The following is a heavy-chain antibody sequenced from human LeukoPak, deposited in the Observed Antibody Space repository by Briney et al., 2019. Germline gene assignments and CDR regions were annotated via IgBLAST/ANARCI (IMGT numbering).Heavy chain of an antibody. CDR2: VATGGTGP. D-gene: IGHD4-23*01. V-gene: IGHV3-74*01. CDR3: ARDMGPYGGSPGAS. Sequence: GASLRLSCAASAFTFSGYWMHWVRHDPGKGLVWVSRVATGGTGPSYADSVKGRFTISRDNAKNTLYLQMNSLSAEDTAVYFCARDMGPYGGSPGASWGQGTLLTVSS. CDR1: AFTFSGYW. J-gene: IGHJ5*02.